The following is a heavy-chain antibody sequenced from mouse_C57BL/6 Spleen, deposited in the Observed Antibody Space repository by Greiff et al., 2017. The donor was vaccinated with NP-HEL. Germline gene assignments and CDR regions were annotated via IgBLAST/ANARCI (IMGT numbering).Heavy chain of an antibody. D-gene: IGHD2-5*01. CDR3: ARRGYYSNYGVYFDY. J-gene: IGHJ2*01. CDR1: GYAFSSYW. Sequence: QVHVKQSGAELVKPGASVKISCKASGYAFSSYWMNWVKQRPGKGLEWIGQIYPGDGDTNYNGKFKGKATLTADKSSSTAYMQLSSLTSEDSAVYFCARRGYYSNYGVYFDYWGQGTTLTVSS. V-gene: IGHV1-80*01. CDR2: IYPGDGDT.